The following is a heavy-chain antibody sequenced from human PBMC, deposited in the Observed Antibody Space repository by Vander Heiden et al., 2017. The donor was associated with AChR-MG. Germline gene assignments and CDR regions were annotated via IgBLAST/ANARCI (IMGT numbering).Heavy chain of an antibody. D-gene: IGHD2-8*02. Sequence: EVQLVASGGGLVQPGGSLRLSCDASAFPFSSSDMHWVRQATGKGLEWVSAIGTAGDTYYPGSVKGRFTISRENAKNSLYLQMNSLRAGDTAVYYCARDRNYCTGGVCYRYFDLWGRGTLVTVSS. V-gene: IGHV3-13*01. CDR2: IGTAGDT. J-gene: IGHJ2*01. CDR3: ARDRNYCTGGVCYRYFDL. CDR1: AFPFSSSD.